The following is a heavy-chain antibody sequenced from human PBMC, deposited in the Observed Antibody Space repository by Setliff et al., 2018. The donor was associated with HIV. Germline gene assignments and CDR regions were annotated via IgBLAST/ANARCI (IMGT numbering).Heavy chain of an antibody. CDR1: GYNFTSHD. CDR3: ATDPGYSSTWYSESFQH. D-gene: IGHD6-13*01. CDR2: TNPKSGNT. V-gene: IGHV1-8*01. J-gene: IGHJ1*01. Sequence: ASVKVSCKASGYNFTSHDINWVRQAPGQGLEWMGWTNPKSGNTGYARKFQGRVTMTRKTSISTAYMELSSLRSDDTAMYYCATDPGYSSTWYSESFQHWGQGTVVTVSS.